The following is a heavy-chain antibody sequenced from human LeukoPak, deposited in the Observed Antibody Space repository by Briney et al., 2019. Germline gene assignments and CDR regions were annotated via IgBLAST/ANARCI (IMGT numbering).Heavy chain of an antibody. CDR2: ISGSGGST. D-gene: IGHD3-10*01. CDR1: GFTFSSYG. V-gene: IGHV3-23*01. CDR3: AREGEITMVRGVISRTSFDY. Sequence: GGSLRLSCAASGFTFSSYGMSWVRQAPGKGLEWVSAISGSGGSTYYADSVKGRFTISRDNAKNSLYLQMNSLRAEDTAVYYCAREGEITMVRGVISRTSFDYWGQGTLVTVSS. J-gene: IGHJ4*02.